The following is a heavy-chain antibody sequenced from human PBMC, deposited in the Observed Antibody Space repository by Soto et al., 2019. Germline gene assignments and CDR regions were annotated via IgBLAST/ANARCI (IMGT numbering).Heavy chain of an antibody. V-gene: IGHV1-69*04. CDR1: GGTLSSFA. J-gene: IGHJ6*02. CDR3: AKGHYNYFYYGMNV. D-gene: IGHD2-2*02. CDR2: FIPVVGMA. Sequence: SVKVSCKTSGGTLSSFAISWVRQAPGQGLEWVGTFIPVVGMAKYGQNFQGRVTITADQSTNTLFMELSSLRHEDTAMYYCAKGHYNYFYYGMNVWGQGTMVTVSS.